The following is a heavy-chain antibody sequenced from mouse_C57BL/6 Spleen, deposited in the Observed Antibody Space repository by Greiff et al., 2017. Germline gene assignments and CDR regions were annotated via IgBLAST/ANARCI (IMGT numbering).Heavy chain of an antibody. V-gene: IGHV1-18*01. J-gene: IGHJ4*01. CDR2: INPNNGGT. D-gene: IGHD2-5*01. CDR3: ARLGYSNNAMDY. Sequence: EVQLQQSGPELVKPGASVKIPCKASGYTFTDYNMDWVKQSHGKSLEWIGDINPNNGGTIYNHKFKGKATLTVDKSSSTAYMELRSLTSEDTAVYYCARLGYSNNAMDYWGQGTSVTVSS. CDR1: GYTFTDYN.